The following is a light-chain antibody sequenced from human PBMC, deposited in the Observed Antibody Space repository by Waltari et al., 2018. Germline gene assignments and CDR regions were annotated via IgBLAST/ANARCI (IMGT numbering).Light chain of an antibody. CDR3: SSYTNTFVV. CDR2: EVR. CDR1: SSDIGAYNY. Sequence: QSALTQPASVSGSPGQSITISCTGSSSDIGAYNYVAWYQHFPDEAPKLLIYEVRNRPSGVSSRFSGSKSGTTASLTISGIQAEDEAHYYCSSYTNTFVVFGGGTKLTVL. J-gene: IGLJ2*01. V-gene: IGLV2-14*01.